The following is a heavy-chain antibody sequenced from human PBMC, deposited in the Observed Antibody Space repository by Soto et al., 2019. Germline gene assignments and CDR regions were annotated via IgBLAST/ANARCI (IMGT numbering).Heavy chain of an antibody. J-gene: IGHJ1*01. CDR1: GFTVSSNY. D-gene: IGHD3-9*01. CDR2: ISSNGGST. V-gene: IGHV3-64D*06. CDR3: VKGGVLRYFDVDGGLLN. Sequence: PGGSLRLSCAASGFTVSSNYMSWVRQAPGKGLEYVSAISSNGGSTYYADSVKGRFTISRDNSKNTLYLQMSSLRAEDTAVYYCVKGGVLRYFDVDGGLLNRAQGTLVTVSS.